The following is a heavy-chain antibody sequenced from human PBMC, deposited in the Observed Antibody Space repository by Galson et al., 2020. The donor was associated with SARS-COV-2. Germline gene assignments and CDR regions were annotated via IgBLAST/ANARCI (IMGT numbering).Heavy chain of an antibody. Sequence: ETLSLTCTVSGGSISSYYWSWIRQPAGKGLEWIGRIYTSGSTNYNPSLKSRVTMSIDTSKNQFSLKVSSVTAADTAVYYCARGGSSWYFFDYWGQGTLVTVSS. V-gene: IGHV4-4*07. D-gene: IGHD6-13*01. CDR1: GGSISSYY. CDR2: IYTSGST. CDR3: ARGGSSWYFFDY. J-gene: IGHJ4*02.